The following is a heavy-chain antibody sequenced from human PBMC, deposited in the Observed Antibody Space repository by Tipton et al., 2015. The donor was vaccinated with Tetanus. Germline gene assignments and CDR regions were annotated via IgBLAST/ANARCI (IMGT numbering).Heavy chain of an antibody. CDR1: GASISSNTYY. J-gene: IGHJ4*02. CDR3: ARASYGFPKKGPFDS. D-gene: IGHD3-3*01. V-gene: IGHV4-39*07. Sequence: TLSLTCTVSGASISSNTYYWGWIRQPPGKGLEWIASVSYSGSTYYNPSLKSRVTMSLDTSKNQFSLKLTSVTAADTAIYYCARASYGFPKKGPFDSWGQGALVIVSS. CDR2: VSYSGST.